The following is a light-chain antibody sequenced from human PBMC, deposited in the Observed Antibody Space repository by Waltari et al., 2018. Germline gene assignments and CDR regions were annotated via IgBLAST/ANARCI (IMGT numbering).Light chain of an antibody. V-gene: IGLV2-23*02. CDR1: SSDIGSYNL. CDR2: DVT. J-gene: IGLJ2*01. CDR3: CSYAGFSTVV. Sequence: QSALTQPASVSGSPGQSTTISCTGTSSDIGSYNLVSRYQQQPGKAPHRVFYDVTNRTTGISSRFSGSKSGITASLTISGLQAEDEADYYCCSYAGFSTVVFGGGTKLTVL.